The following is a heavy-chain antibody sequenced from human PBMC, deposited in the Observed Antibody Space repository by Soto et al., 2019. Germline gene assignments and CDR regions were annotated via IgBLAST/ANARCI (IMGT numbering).Heavy chain of an antibody. CDR3: ARTTYGDYGDYLLDY. J-gene: IGHJ4*02. CDR1: GGSFSGYY. D-gene: IGHD4-17*01. V-gene: IGHV4-34*01. Sequence: QVQLQQWGAGLLKPSETLSLTCAVYGGSFSGYYWSWIRQPPGKGLEWIGEINHSGSTNYNPSLKSRVTISVDTSKNQFSLKLSSVTAADTAVYYCARTTYGDYGDYLLDYWGQGTLVTVSS. CDR2: INHSGST.